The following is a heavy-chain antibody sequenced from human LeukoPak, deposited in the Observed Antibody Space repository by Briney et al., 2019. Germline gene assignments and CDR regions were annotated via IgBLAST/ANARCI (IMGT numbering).Heavy chain of an antibody. CDR3: AREYCTSTNCYEFDN. CDR1: GYTSTKYA. D-gene: IGHD2-2*01. V-gene: IGHV1-18*01. Sequence: ASVKVSCKASGYTSTKYAISWVRQAPGQGLEWMGWITTYNGNTNYVRKFQGRVTMTTDTSTSTAYMELRSLRSDDTALYYCAREYCTSTNCYEFDNWGQGTLVTVSS. J-gene: IGHJ4*02. CDR2: ITTYNGNT.